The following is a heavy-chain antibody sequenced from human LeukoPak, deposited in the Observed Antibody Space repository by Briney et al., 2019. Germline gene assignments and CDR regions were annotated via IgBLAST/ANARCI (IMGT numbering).Heavy chain of an antibody. Sequence: SSEALSLTCAVYGGSFSGYYCSWIRQPPGKGLEWIGEINHSGSTNYNPSLKSRVTISVDTSKNQFSLKLSSVTAADTAVYYCARGRFVVVAATLAGFDYWGQGTLVTVSS. CDR3: ARGRFVVVAATLAGFDY. CDR1: GGSFSGYY. CDR2: INHSGST. D-gene: IGHD2-15*01. V-gene: IGHV4-34*01. J-gene: IGHJ4*02.